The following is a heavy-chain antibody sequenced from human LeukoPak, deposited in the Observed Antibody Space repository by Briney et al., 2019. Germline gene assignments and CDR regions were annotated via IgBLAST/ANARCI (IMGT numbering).Heavy chain of an antibody. Sequence: ASVKVSCTASGYTFTDYYMHWVRQAPGQGLEWMGWMNAKNGGTNYAQKFQGRVIMTRDTSISTSYMELSRLTSDDTAVDYCARSSVIVPAAINWLLPWGQGTLVTVSS. CDR2: MNAKNGGT. V-gene: IGHV1-2*02. CDR1: GYTFTDYY. D-gene: IGHD2-2*01. J-gene: IGHJ5*02. CDR3: ARSSVIVPAAINWLLP.